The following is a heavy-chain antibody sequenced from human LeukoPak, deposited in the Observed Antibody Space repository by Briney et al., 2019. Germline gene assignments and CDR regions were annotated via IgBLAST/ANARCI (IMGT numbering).Heavy chain of an antibody. D-gene: IGHD3-22*01. CDR2: INPNSGGT. CDR1: GYTFTGYY. Sequence: GASVKVSCKASGYTFTGYYMHWVRQAPGQGLEWMGRINPNSGGTNYAQKFQGRVTITRDTSISTAYMELRSLRSDDTAVYYCARSEEYYYDSSGSLFDYWGQGTLVTVSS. V-gene: IGHV1-2*06. J-gene: IGHJ4*02. CDR3: ARSEEYYYDSSGSLFDY.